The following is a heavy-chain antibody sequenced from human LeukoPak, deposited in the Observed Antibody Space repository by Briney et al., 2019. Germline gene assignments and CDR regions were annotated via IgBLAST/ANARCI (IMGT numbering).Heavy chain of an antibody. CDR2: ISTYTGNT. Sequence: GASVKVSCKASGYTFINYGFNWVRQAPGQGLEWMGWISTYTGNTLCVQRFQGRVTMTTDTSTTTAYMELRSLRSDDTAMYYCARIACSGTTCYGNSVDPWGQGTLVTVSS. D-gene: IGHD2-2*01. J-gene: IGHJ5*02. CDR1: GYTFINYG. CDR3: ARIACSGTTCYGNSVDP. V-gene: IGHV1-18*01.